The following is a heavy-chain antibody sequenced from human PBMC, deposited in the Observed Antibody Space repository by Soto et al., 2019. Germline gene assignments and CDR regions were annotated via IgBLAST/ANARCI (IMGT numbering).Heavy chain of an antibody. V-gene: IGHV3-72*01. D-gene: IGHD1-26*01. CDR2: TRNKANSYTT. Sequence: EVQLVESGGGLVQPGGSLRLSCAASGFTLSDHYMDWVRQAPGKGLEWVGRTRNKANSYTTEYAASVKGRFTISRDDSKNSLYLQMNSLKTEDTAVYYWARVISGSYTWDYWGQGTLVTVSS. CDR1: GFTLSDHY. J-gene: IGHJ4*02. CDR3: ARVISGSYTWDY.